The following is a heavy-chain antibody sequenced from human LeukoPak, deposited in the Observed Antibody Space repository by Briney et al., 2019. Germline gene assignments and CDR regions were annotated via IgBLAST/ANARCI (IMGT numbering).Heavy chain of an antibody. CDR2: INPDGSER. CDR3: TRDLAAVPGPSMDV. V-gene: IGHV3-7*03. Sequence: GGSLRLSCAASGFSFSSYYMSWVRQAPGKGLEWVALINPDGSERYYVDSVKGRFTISRDNAKNSLYLQMASLRDDDTAMYFCTRDLAAVPGPSMDVWGQGTTVTVSS. D-gene: IGHD6-19*01. J-gene: IGHJ6*02. CDR1: GFSFSSYY.